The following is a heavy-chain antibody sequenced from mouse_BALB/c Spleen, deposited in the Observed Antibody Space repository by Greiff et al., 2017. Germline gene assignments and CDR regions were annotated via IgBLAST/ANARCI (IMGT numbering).Heavy chain of an antibody. J-gene: IGHJ3*01. Sequence: EVMLVESGGGLVQPGGSLKLSCAASGFDFSRYWMSWVRQAPGKGLEWIGEINPDSSTINYTPSLKDKFIISRDNAKNTLYLQMSKVRSEDTALYYCARSTMITTKGSPWFAYWGQGTLVTVSA. CDR3: ARSTMITTKGSPWFAY. V-gene: IGHV4-1*02. CDR1: GFDFSRYW. D-gene: IGHD2-4*01. CDR2: INPDSSTI.